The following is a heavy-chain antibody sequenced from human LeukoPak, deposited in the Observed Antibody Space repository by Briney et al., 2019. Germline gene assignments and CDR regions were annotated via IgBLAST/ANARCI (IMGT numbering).Heavy chain of an antibody. J-gene: IGHJ3*02. Sequence: KPSETLSLTCTVSGGSISSYYWSWIRQPPGKGLEWIGYIYYSRSTNYNPSLKSRVTISVDTSKNQFSLKLSSVTAADTAVYYCATLPSSTTHDAFDIWGQGTMVTVSS. V-gene: IGHV4-59*01. CDR3: ATLPSSTTHDAFDI. CDR1: GGSISSYY. CDR2: IYYSRST. D-gene: IGHD1-1*01.